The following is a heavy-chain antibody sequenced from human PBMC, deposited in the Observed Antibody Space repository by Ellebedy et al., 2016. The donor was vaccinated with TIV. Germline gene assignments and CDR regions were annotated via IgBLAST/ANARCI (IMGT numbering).Heavy chain of an antibody. Sequence: ASVKVSXKASGYTFTSCYMHWVRQAPGQGLEWMGIINPSGGRTSYAQKFQGRVTMTRDTSTSTVYMELSSLRSEDTAVYYCAIRYSSGWSLDYWGQGTLVTVSS. V-gene: IGHV1-46*01. D-gene: IGHD6-19*01. CDR2: INPSGGRT. J-gene: IGHJ4*02. CDR3: AIRYSSGWSLDY. CDR1: GYTFTSCY.